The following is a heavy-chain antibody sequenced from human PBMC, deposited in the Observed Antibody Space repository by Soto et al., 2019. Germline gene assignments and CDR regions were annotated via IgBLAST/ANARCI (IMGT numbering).Heavy chain of an antibody. CDR3: ASAKNGDFYWDFDL. CDR1: GFSFTAYW. Sequence: GESLKISCKGSGFSFTAYWIGWVRQMPGKGLEWMGIIYLAASYTIYSPSFQGQVTISADKSISTAYLQWNSLKDSDTAIYYCASAKNGDFYWDFDLWGRGTQVTVSS. J-gene: IGHJ2*01. V-gene: IGHV5-51*01. CDR2: IYLAASYT. D-gene: IGHD4-17*01.